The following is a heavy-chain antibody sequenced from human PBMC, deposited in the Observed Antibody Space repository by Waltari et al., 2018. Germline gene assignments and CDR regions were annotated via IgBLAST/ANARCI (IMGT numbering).Heavy chain of an antibody. CDR3: ARGDTDYYGMDV. V-gene: IGHV4-39*07. CDR1: GGSISSSSYY. Sequence: QLQLQESGPGLVKPSETLSLTCTVSGGSISSSSYYWGWIRQPPGKGLEWIGSIYYSGSTYYNPSLKSRVTIAVDTSKNQFSLKLSSVTAADTAVYYCARGDTDYYGMDVWGKGTTVTISS. J-gene: IGHJ6*04. D-gene: IGHD5-18*01. CDR2: IYYSGST.